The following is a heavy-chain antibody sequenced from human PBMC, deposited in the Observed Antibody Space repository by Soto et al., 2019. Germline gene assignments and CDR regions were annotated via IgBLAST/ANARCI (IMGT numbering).Heavy chain of an antibody. J-gene: IGHJ4*02. CDR1: GYTFTSYG. Sequence: ASVKVSCKASGYTFTSYGISWVRQAPGQGLEWMGRISAYNGNTNYAQKLQGRVTMTTDTSTSTAYMELRSLRSDDTAVYYCARDRAPTYYYDSSGYFSFDYWGQGTLVTVSS. V-gene: IGHV1-18*01. CDR3: ARDRAPTYYYDSSGYFSFDY. CDR2: ISAYNGNT. D-gene: IGHD3-22*01.